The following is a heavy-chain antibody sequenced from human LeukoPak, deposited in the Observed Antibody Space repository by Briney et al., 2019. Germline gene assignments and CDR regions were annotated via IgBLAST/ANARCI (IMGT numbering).Heavy chain of an antibody. Sequence: SETLSLTGTVSGDSISTYFWSWIRQPPGKGLEWIGYISYSGSTNYKPSLKSRVTISVDTSKNQFSLKLSSVIAADTAVYYCARTQMGYFFDYWGQGTLVTVSS. V-gene: IGHV4-59*01. CDR3: ARTQMGYFFDY. J-gene: IGHJ4*02. D-gene: IGHD5-24*01. CDR1: GDSISTYF. CDR2: ISYSGST.